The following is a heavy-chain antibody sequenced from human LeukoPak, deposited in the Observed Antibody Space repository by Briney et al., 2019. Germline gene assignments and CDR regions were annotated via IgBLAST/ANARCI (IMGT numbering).Heavy chain of an antibody. J-gene: IGHJ5*02. CDR1: GFTFSKYW. D-gene: IGHD2-21*02. CDR3: ARESGRLTNWFDP. V-gene: IGHV3-7*01. Sequence: GGSLRLSCAVSGFTFSKYWMSWVRQAPGKGLGWVANMKQDGSEKYYVDSVKGRFTISRDNAKNSLYLQMNSLRAEDTAVYYCARESGRLTNWFDPWGQGTLVTVSS. CDR2: MKQDGSEK.